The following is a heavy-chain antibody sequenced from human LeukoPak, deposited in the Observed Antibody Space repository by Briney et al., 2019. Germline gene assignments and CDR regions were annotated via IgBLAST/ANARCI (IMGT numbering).Heavy chain of an antibody. J-gene: IGHJ6*02. CDR1: GFTFSDYY. V-gene: IGHV3-11*01. CDR2: ISSSGSTI. D-gene: IGHD2-15*01. CDR3: ASGSDCSGGSCYFYYYYGMDV. Sequence: GGSLRLSCAASGFTFSDYYMSWIRQAPGKGLEWVSYISSSGSTIYYADSVKGRFTISRDNAKNSLYLQMNSLRAEDTAVYYCASGSDCSGGSCYFYYYYGMDVWGQGTTVTVSS.